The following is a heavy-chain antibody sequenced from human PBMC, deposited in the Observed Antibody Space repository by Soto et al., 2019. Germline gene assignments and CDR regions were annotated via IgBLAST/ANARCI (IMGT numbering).Heavy chain of an antibody. CDR3: ASLGALGSSSCFDD. Sequence: SETLSLTCTVSGDSVSSRGNFWAGLRQPPGKRLEWIGSINHSGSTNYNPSLKSRVTISVDTSKNQFSLKLSSVTAADTAVYYCASLGALGSSSCFDDWGQGTLVTVSS. J-gene: IGHJ4*02. CDR1: GDSVSSRGNF. CDR2: INHSGST. D-gene: IGHD6-13*01. V-gene: IGHV4-39*07.